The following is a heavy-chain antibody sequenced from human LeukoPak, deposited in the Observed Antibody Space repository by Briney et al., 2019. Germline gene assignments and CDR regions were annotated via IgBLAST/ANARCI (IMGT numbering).Heavy chain of an antibody. V-gene: IGHV4-34*01. CDR2: INHSGST. D-gene: IGHD1-26*01. CDR1: GRSFSGYY. J-gene: IGHJ4*02. Sequence: PSETLSLTCAVYGRSFSGYYWSWIRQPPGKGLEWIGEINHSGSTNYNPSLKSRVTISVDTSKNQFSLKLSSVTAADTAVYYCARALGGSYYPYYWGQGTLVTVSS. CDR3: ARALGGSYYPYY.